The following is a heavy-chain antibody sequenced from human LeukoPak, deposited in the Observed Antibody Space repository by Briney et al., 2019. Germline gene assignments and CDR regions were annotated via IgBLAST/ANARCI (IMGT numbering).Heavy chain of an antibody. V-gene: IGHV4-61*05. J-gene: IGHJ6*03. D-gene: IGHD6-13*01. CDR3: ARVNQGSSWTSRINYYYYMDV. CDR1: GDSISTSKSY. CDR2: IYYSGST. Sequence: SDTLSLTCTVSGDSISTSKSYWTWIRQPPGKGLEWIGYIYYSGSTNYNPSLKSRVTMSVDTSQNQFSLKLSSVTAADTAVYYCARVNQGSSWTSRINYYYYMDVWGTGTTVTISS.